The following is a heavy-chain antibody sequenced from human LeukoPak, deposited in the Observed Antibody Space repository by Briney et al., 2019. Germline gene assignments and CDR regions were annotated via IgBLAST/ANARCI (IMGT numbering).Heavy chain of an antibody. CDR2: ISWNSGSI. V-gene: IGHV3-9*01. J-gene: IGHJ3*02. CDR3: AKDTKYYYGSGSQSNAFDI. Sequence: PGRSLRLSCAASGFTFDDYAMHWVRHAPGKGLEWVSGISWNSGSIGYADSVKGRFTISRDNAKNSLYLQMNSLRAEDTALYYCAKDTKYYYGSGSQSNAFDIWGQGTMVTVSS. CDR1: GFTFDDYA. D-gene: IGHD3-10*01.